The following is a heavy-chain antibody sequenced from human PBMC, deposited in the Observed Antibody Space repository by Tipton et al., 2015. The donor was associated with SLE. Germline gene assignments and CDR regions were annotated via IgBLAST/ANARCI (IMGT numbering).Heavy chain of an antibody. CDR1: GFTFSTYA. D-gene: IGHD3-22*01. V-gene: IGHV3-30*04. J-gene: IGHJ3*02. CDR3: ARNLHDILYYDSDGYYQDAFDI. Sequence: RSLRLSCAASGFTFSTYAINWVRQAPGKGLEWVALISYDGSNKYYVDSVKGRFTISRDNSKNTLYLQMNSLTPEDTAVYYCARNLHDILYYDSDGYYQDAFDIWGQGTMVTVSS. CDR2: ISYDGSNK.